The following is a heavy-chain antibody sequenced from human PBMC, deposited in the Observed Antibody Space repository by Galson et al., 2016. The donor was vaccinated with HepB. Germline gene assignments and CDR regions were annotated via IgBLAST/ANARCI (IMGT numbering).Heavy chain of an antibody. D-gene: IGHD6-13*01. CDR1: GFTFNSYG. CDR3: AREDSTIAAASFDY. CDR2: ISGSGVYT. V-gene: IGHV3-23*01. J-gene: IGHJ4*02. Sequence: SLRLSCAASGFTFNSYGMSWVRQAPGKGLEWVSSISGSGVYTNYADSVKGRFTISRDNSKNTLYLQMNSLRAEDTAVYYCAREDSTIAAASFDYWGQGTLVTVSS.